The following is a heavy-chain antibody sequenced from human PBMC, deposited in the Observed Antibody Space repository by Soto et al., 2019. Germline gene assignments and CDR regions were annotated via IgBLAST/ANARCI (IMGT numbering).Heavy chain of an antibody. J-gene: IGHJ5*02. CDR1: GFTFSNAW. Sequence: GGPLRLSCAASGFTFSNAWMSWVRQVPGKGLEWVGRIKSKTDGGTTDYAAPVKGRFTISRDDSKNTLYLQMNSLKTEDTAVYYCTARYCSSTSCYIGFDPWGQGTVVTVSS. CDR2: IKSKTDGGTT. V-gene: IGHV3-15*01. D-gene: IGHD2-2*02. CDR3: TARYCSSTSCYIGFDP.